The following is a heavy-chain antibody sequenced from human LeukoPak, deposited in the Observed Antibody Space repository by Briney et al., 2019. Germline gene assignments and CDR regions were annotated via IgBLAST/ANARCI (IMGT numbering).Heavy chain of an antibody. D-gene: IGHD3-22*01. CDR2: INHSGST. V-gene: IGHV4-39*07. CDR1: GGSISSSSYY. Sequence: SETLSLTCTVSGGSISSSSYYWGWIRQPPGKGLEWIGEINHSGSTNYNPSLKSRVTISVDTSKNQFSLKLSSVTAADTAVYYCARVNSSGYNFDYWGQGTLVTVSS. J-gene: IGHJ4*02. CDR3: ARVNSSGYNFDY.